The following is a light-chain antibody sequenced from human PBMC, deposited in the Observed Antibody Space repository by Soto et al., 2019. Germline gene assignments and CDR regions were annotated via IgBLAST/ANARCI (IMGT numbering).Light chain of an antibody. Sequence: IVLTQSPATLSVAPGERATLSCRASQSVSSSYLAWYQQKPGQAPRLLIYGASSRATGIPDRFSGSGSGTDFTLTITRLEPEDFAVFYCQQSGNSSIIFGQGTRLEIK. CDR1: QSVSSSY. CDR2: GAS. J-gene: IGKJ5*01. V-gene: IGKV3-20*01. CDR3: QQSGNSSII.